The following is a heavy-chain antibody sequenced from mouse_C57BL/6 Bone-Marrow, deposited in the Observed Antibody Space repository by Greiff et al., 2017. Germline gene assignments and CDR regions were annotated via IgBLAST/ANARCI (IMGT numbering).Heavy chain of an antibody. CDR3: ARGPVVPFDV. CDR2: INPSSGYT. CDR1: GYTFTSYT. Sequence: QVQLQQSGAELARPGASVKMSCKASGYTFTSYTMHWVKQRPGQGLEWIGYINPSSGYTKYNQTFKDKATLTADKSSSTAYMQLSCLTSEDSAVYYCARGPVVPFDVWGTGTTVTVSS. D-gene: IGHD1-1*01. J-gene: IGHJ1*03. V-gene: IGHV1-4*01.